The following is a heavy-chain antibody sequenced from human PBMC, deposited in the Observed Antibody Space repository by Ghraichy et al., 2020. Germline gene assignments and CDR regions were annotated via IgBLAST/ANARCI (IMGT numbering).Heavy chain of an antibody. CDR3: ARGRGGSSFLDF. CDR2: IYPTDSHT. V-gene: IGHV5-51*01. J-gene: IGHJ4*02. CDR1: GYNFATYW. D-gene: IGHD5-24*01. Sequence: GGSLNISCQASGYNFATYWIGWVRQMPGKGLEWMGNIYPTDSHTRYSQSFQGQVTISADKSITTAYLQWSSLEASDTAMYYCARGRGGSSFLDFWGQGTLVIVSS.